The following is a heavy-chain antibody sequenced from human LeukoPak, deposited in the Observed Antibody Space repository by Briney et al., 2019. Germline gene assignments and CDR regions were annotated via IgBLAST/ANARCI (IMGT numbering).Heavy chain of an antibody. Sequence: PGGSLRLSCAASGFIFSSYAMSWVRQAPGKGLEWVSAISGSGGSTYYADSVKGRFTISRDNSKNTLYLQMNSLRAEDTAVYYCASRGPYGDYAGFDYWGQGTLVTVSS. CDR3: ASRGPYGDYAGFDY. V-gene: IGHV3-23*01. CDR1: GFIFSSYA. J-gene: IGHJ4*02. D-gene: IGHD4-17*01. CDR2: ISGSGGST.